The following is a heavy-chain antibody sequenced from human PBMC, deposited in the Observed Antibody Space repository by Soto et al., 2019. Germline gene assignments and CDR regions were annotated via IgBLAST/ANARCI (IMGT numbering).Heavy chain of an antibody. CDR1: GCSFSRYG. D-gene: IGHD3-22*01. V-gene: IGHV3-30*18. CDR3: SKAMIGSYDSDAFDA. CDR2: ISYDESTT. Sequence: GGSLSLSCASSGCSFSRYGIHWVRQAPGKGLEWVAVISYDESTTFYADSVKGRFTISRDNSKNTLFLQMNSLRPEDTAVYYCSKAMIGSYDSDAFDAWGQGTMVTVSS. J-gene: IGHJ3*01.